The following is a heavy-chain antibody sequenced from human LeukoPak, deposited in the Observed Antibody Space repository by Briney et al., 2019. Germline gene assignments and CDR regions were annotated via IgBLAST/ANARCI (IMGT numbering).Heavy chain of an antibody. D-gene: IGHD4-17*01. CDR2: ISSSSSYI. CDR3: ARGRDYAFDY. CDR1: GFTFSSYS. J-gene: IGHJ4*02. V-gene: IGHV3-21*01. Sequence: QTGGSLRLSCAASGFTFSSYSMNWVRQAPGKGLEWVSSISSSSSYIYYADSVKGRFTISRDNSKNTLYLQMNSLRAEDTAVYYCARGRDYAFDYWGQGTLVTVSS.